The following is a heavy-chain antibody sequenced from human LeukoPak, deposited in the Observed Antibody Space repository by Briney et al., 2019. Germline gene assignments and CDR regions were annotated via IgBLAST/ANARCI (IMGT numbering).Heavy chain of an antibody. CDR1: GYTFTGSY. V-gene: IGHV1-2*02. J-gene: IGHJ4*02. D-gene: IGHD1-26*01. CDR3: AKDGYGGSYYFDY. CDR2: ISPNSGGT. Sequence: APVKVSCKTSGYTFTGSYMHWVRQAPGQGLEWVGWISPNSGGTNYAQKFQGRVTMTRDTSISTAYMELSRLTSDDTAVYYCAKDGYGGSYYFDYWGQGTLVTVSS.